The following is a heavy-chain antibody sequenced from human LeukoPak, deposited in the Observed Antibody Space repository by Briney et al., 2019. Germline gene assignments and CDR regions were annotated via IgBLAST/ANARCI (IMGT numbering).Heavy chain of an antibody. CDR1: GYTFTSYA. D-gene: IGHD3-22*01. V-gene: IGHV1-3*01. CDR3: ARSGNGVADSSGPFDY. CDR2: INAGNGNT. J-gene: IGHJ4*02. Sequence: ASVKVSCKASGYTFTSYAMHWVRQAPGQGLEWMGWINAGNGNTKYSQKFQGRVTITRDTSASTAYMELSSLRSEDTAVYYCARSGNGVADSSGPFDYWGQGTLVTVSS.